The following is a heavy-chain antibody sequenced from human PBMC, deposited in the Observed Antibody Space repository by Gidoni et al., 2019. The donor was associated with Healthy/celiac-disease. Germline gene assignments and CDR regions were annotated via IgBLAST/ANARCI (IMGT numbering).Heavy chain of an antibody. CDR2: IYYSGIT. D-gene: IGHD1-1*01. CDR3: ARQEGTGTFDY. CDR1: GSSISSSSYY. Sequence: QLQLQESGPGLVKPSETLSLTCTVSGSSISSSSYYWGWIRQPPGKSLEWIGSIYYSGITYYNPSLKSRVTISVDTSKNQFSLKRSSVTAADTAVYYCARQEGTGTFDYWGQGTLVTVSS. J-gene: IGHJ4*02. V-gene: IGHV4-39*01.